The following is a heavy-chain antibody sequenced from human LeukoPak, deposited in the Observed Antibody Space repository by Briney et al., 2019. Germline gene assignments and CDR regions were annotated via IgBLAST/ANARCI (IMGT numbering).Heavy chain of an antibody. D-gene: IGHD3-22*01. Sequence: SETLSLTCAVYGGSFSGYYWSRIRQPPGKGLEWIGEINHSGSTNYNPSLKSRVTISVDTSKNQFSLKLSSVTAADTAVYYCARATGGYRTFDYWGQGTLVTVSS. CDR3: ARATGGYRTFDY. CDR1: GGSFSGYY. CDR2: INHSGST. V-gene: IGHV4-34*01. J-gene: IGHJ4*02.